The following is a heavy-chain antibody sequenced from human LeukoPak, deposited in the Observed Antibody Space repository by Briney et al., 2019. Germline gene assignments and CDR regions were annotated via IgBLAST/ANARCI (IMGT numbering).Heavy chain of an antibody. D-gene: IGHD3-22*01. V-gene: IGHV3-64*01. CDR2: ISSNGGST. CDR3: ARGYYCDSSGYFGYFDY. Sequence: PGGSLRLSCAASGFTFSSYAMHWVRQAPGKGLEYVSAISSNGGSTYYANSVKGRFTISRDNSKNTLYLQMGSLRAEDMAVYYCARGYYCDSSGYFGYFDYWGQGTLVTVPS. J-gene: IGHJ4*02. CDR1: GFTFSSYA.